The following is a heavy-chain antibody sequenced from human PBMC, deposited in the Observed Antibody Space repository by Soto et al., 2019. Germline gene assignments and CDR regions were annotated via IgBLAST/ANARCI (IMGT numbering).Heavy chain of an antibody. J-gene: IGHJ5*02. CDR2: ISYDGSNK. V-gene: IGHV3-30-3*01. D-gene: IGHD6-6*01. CDR3: ARAHSSSSGWFYP. Sequence: QVQLVESGGGVVQPGRSLRLSCAASGFTFSSYAMHWVRQAPGKWLEWVAVISYDGSNKYYADSVKGRFTISRDNSKNTLYLQMNSLRAEDTAVYYCARAHSSSSGWFYPWGQGTLVTVSS. CDR1: GFTFSSYA.